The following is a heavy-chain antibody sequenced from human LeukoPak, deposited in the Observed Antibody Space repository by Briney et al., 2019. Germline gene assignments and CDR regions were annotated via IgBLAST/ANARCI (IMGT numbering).Heavy chain of an antibody. CDR2: INPNSGGT. J-gene: IGHJ4*02. CDR3: VVAGTTFHYLDY. Sequence: ASVKVSCKASGYTFTGYDMPWVRQAPGQGLEWMGWINPNSGGTSYAQRFQGRVTMTRDTSSSTAYMEVNGLRSDDTAVYYCVVAGTTFHYLDYWGQGSLVTVSS. V-gene: IGHV1-2*02. CDR1: GYTFTGYD. D-gene: IGHD6-19*01.